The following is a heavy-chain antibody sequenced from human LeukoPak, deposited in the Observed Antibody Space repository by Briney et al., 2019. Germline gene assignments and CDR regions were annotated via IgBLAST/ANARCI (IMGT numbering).Heavy chain of an antibody. D-gene: IGHD3-22*01. CDR1: GFTFSSYA. Sequence: PGGSLRLSCAASGFTFSSYAMHWVRQAPGKGLEYVSAISSNGGSTYYANSVKGRFTISRDNSKNTLYLQMGSLRAEDMAVYYCARGSSELDFDYWGQGTLVTVSS. CDR2: ISSNGGST. J-gene: IGHJ4*02. CDR3: ARGSSELDFDY. V-gene: IGHV3-64*01.